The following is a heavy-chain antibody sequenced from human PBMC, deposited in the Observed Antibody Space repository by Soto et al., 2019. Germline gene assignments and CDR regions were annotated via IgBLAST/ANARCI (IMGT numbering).Heavy chain of an antibody. V-gene: IGHV4-34*01. CDR1: GGSFSGYY. D-gene: IGHD3-10*01. Sequence: PSETLSLTCAVYGGSFSGYYWSWIRQPPGKGLEWIGEINHSGSTNYNPSLKSRVTISVDTSKNQFSLKLSSVTAADTAVYYCARTTFVLLWFGAHSGTQFDYWGQGTLVTVSS. CDR2: INHSGST. CDR3: ARTTFVLLWFGAHSGTQFDY. J-gene: IGHJ4*02.